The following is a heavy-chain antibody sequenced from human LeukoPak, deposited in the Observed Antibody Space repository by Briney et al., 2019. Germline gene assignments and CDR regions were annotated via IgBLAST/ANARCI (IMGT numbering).Heavy chain of an antibody. D-gene: IGHD6-19*01. Sequence: PRGTLRLSCAASGVAFSTYWVSWVRQAPGKGLEWVADIKEVGKEKYYVASVKGRFTISRDNAKNSLYLHMNSLRAEATAMDYFARFGYSSGWSFGYGGQGTLVTVPS. CDR3: ARFGYSSGWSFGY. V-gene: IGHV3-7*01. CDR2: IKEVGKEK. J-gene: IGHJ4*02. CDR1: GVAFSTYW.